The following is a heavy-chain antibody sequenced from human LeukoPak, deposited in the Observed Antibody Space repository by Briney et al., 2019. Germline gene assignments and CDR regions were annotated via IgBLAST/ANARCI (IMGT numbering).Heavy chain of an antibody. Sequence: SETLSLTCTVSGGSISSSSYYWGWIRQPPGKGLEWIGNIYYAGSTYYNTSLKSRVTISVDTSKNQFSLMLSSVTAADTAVYYCASLSYIPIFGVVTHYWYFDLWGRGTLVTVSS. D-gene: IGHD3-3*01. V-gene: IGHV4-39*01. CDR2: IYYAGST. J-gene: IGHJ2*01. CDR3: ASLSYIPIFGVVTHYWYFDL. CDR1: GGSISSSSYY.